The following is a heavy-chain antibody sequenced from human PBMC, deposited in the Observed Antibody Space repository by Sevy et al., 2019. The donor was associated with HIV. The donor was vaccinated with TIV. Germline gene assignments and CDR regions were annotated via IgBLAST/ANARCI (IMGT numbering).Heavy chain of an antibody. Sequence: GGSLRLSCAASGFTFSKYSMSWVRQPPGKGLEWVSTLSFGCGEINYADSVKGRFTNSRDNSKSSVYLQMNNLRTEDTAVYYCAREECTKPNDYWGQGTLVTVSS. J-gene: IGHJ4*02. CDR3: AREECTKPNDY. CDR2: LSFGCGEI. D-gene: IGHD2-8*01. CDR1: GFTFSKYS. V-gene: IGHV3-23*01.